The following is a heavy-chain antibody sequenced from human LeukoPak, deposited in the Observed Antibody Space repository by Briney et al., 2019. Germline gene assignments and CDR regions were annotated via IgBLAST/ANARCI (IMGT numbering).Heavy chain of an antibody. D-gene: IGHD1-26*01. V-gene: IGHV1-69*05. CDR3: VSGSYGPFDF. CDR2: IIPMFGTA. Sequence: SVKVSCKASGGTFGSSAISWVRQAPGQGLEWMGRIIPMFGTANYAQKFQGRVTLTTDESTSAASMELSSLRSEDTAVYYCVSGSYGPFDFWGQGTLVTVSS. J-gene: IGHJ4*02. CDR1: GGTFGSSA.